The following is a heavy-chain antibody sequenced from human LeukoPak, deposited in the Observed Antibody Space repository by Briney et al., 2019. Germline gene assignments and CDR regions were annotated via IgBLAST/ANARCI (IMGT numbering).Heavy chain of an antibody. Sequence: GGSLRLSCATSGLTFRTTWMHWVRQAPGKGLMWVSRMNGEGTTTDYADSVKGRFTVSRDYAKNTLFLQMNNLRTEDTALYFCATARNFRFEYWGQGSLVIVSA. D-gene: IGHD1-7*01. CDR1: GLTFRTTW. V-gene: IGHV3-74*01. CDR3: ATARNFRFEY. J-gene: IGHJ4*02. CDR2: MNGEGTTT.